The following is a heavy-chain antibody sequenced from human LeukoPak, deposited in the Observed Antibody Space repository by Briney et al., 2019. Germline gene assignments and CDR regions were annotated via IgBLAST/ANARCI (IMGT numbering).Heavy chain of an antibody. CDR1: GFTFGGYS. CDR2: FGTRSTSI. J-gene: IGHJ4*02. D-gene: IGHD3-22*01. CDR3: AREVSEGFDF. Sequence: GGSLRLSCTASGFTFGGYSMNWIRQAPGKGLEWVSSFGTRSTSIYHAGSVKGRFAISRDNAKNSLYLQMNSLRAEDTALYYCAREVSEGFDFWGQGTLVTVSS. V-gene: IGHV3-21*01.